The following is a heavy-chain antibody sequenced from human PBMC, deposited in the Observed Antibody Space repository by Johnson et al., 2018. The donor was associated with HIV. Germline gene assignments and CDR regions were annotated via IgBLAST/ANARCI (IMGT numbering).Heavy chain of an antibody. CDR3: TTDRRTGTTCAFDI. J-gene: IGHJ3*02. D-gene: IGHD1-7*01. Sequence: QLVESGGGLVQPGGSLRLSCVVSGFSFTTIMTWLRQAPGKGLEWVANINQDGSETSYVDSVKGRFTISRDNAKNSLYLQMNSLKTEDTAVYYCTTDRRTGTTCAFDIWGQGTMVTVSS. CDR1: GFSFTTI. V-gene: IGHV3-7*05. CDR2: INQDGSET.